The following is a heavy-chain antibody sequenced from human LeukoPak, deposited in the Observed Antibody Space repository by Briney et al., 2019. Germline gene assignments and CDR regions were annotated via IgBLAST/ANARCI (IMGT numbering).Heavy chain of an antibody. D-gene: IGHD3-3*01. CDR3: ARDRAWNYFDY. V-gene: IGHV3-30*03. CDR1: GFTFSRHG. CDR2: ISNDGSRK. J-gene: IGHJ4*02. Sequence: GGSLRLSCAASGFTFSRHGMHWVRQAPGRGLEWVAIISNDGSRKYYAHSVEGRFTISRDNSKNTLYLQMDSLRAEDTAVYYCARDRAWNYFDYWGQGTLVTVSS.